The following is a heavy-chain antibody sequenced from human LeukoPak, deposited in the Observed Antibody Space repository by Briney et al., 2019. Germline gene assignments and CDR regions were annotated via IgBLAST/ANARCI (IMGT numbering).Heavy chain of an antibody. J-gene: IGHJ4*02. CDR2: IYSGGST. CDR1: GFTVSSNY. D-gene: IGHD3-10*01. CDR3: ARAYSGSETYDYFDN. V-gene: IGHV3-53*01. Sequence: GGSLRLSCAASGFTVSSNYMSWVRQAPGKGLEWVSVIYSGGSTYYADSVKGRFTISRDNSKNTLYLQMNSLRAEDTAVYYCARAYSGSETYDYFDNWGQGTLVTVSS.